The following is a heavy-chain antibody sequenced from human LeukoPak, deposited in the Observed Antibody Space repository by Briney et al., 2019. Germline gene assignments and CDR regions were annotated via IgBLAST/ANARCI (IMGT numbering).Heavy chain of an antibody. CDR2: INHSGST. D-gene: IGHD6-6*01. CDR3: ARRALVRYYFDY. CDR1: GGSFSGYY. Sequence: SETLSLTCAVYGGSFSGYYWSWIRQPPGKGLEWIGEINHSGSTNYNPSLKSRVTISVDTSKNQFSLKLSSVTAADTAVYYCARRALVRYYFDYWGQGTLVTVSS. J-gene: IGHJ4*02. V-gene: IGHV4-34*01.